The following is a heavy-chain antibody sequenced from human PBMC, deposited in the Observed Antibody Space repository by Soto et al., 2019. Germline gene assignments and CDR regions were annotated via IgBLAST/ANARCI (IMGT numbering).Heavy chain of an antibody. D-gene: IGHD2-15*01. CDR2: ISAYNGNT. Sequence: ASVKVSCKASGYTFTDYHIHWVRQAPGQGLEWMGWISAYNGNTNYAQKLQGRATMTTDTSTSTAYMELRSLRSDDTAVYYCARDVVVVAATHDSSGYFPDYWGQGTLVTVSS. CDR3: ARDVVVVAATHDSSGYFPDY. CDR1: GYTFTDYH. V-gene: IGHV1-18*04. J-gene: IGHJ4*02.